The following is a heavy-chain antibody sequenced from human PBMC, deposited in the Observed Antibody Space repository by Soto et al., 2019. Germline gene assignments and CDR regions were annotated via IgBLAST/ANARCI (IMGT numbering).Heavy chain of an antibody. CDR1: GFTFDDYA. V-gene: IGHV3-9*01. D-gene: IGHD6-19*01. J-gene: IGHJ4*02. CDR3: AKDIYAGAVAGIAGFDY. CDR2: ISWNSGSI. Sequence: GGSLRLSCAASGFTFDDYAMHWVRQAPGKGLEWVSGISWNSGSIGYADSVKGRFTISRDNAKNSLYLQMNSLRAEDTALYYCAKDIYAGAVAGIAGFDYWGQGTLVTVSS.